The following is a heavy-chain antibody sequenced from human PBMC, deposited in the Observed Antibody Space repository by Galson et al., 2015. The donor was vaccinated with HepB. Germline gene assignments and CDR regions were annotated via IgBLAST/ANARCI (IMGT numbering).Heavy chain of an antibody. D-gene: IGHD2-2*01. Sequence: ALVKPTQTLTLTCTFSGFSLSTSGVGVGWIRQPPGKALEWLALIYWDDDKRYSPSLKSRLTITKDTSKNQVVLTTTNMDPVDTATYYCAHREYCSSTSCSPGAFDIWGQGTMVTVSS. J-gene: IGHJ3*02. V-gene: IGHV2-5*02. CDR2: IYWDDDK. CDR1: GFSLSTSGVG. CDR3: AHREYCSSTSCSPGAFDI.